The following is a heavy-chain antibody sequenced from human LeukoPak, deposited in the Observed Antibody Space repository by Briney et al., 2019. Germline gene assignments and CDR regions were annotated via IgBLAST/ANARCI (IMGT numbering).Heavy chain of an antibody. J-gene: IGHJ6*03. D-gene: IGHD2-21*02. Sequence: SETLSLTCTVSGGSISSGYYYWSWIRQPAGKGLQWIGRIDTSGSANYNPSLKSRVTISVDTSKNQFSLKLSSVTAADTAVYYCAREKTAITSDYYYYYYYYMDVWGKGTTVTISS. V-gene: IGHV4-61*02. CDR2: IDTSGSA. CDR1: GGSISSGYYY. CDR3: AREKTAITSDYYYYYYYYMDV.